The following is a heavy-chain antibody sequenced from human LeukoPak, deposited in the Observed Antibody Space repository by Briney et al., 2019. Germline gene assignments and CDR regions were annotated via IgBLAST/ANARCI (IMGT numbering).Heavy chain of an antibody. CDR3: ARGGFSGSGSYYNVDY. V-gene: IGHV3-48*03. CDR2: ISSSGSTI. CDR1: RFTFSSYE. J-gene: IGHJ4*02. Sequence: GGSLRLSCAASRFTFSSYEMNWVRQAPGKGLDWLSYISSSGSTIYYADSVKGRFTISRDNAKNSLYLQMNSLRAEDTAVYYCARGGFSGSGSYYNVDYWGQGTLVTVSS. D-gene: IGHD3-10*01.